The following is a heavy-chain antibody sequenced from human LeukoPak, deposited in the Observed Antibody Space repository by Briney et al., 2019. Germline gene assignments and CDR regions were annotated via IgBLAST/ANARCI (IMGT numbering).Heavy chain of an antibody. J-gene: IGHJ4*02. CDR3: ARSGSSTSCPRDY. D-gene: IGHD2-2*01. V-gene: IGHV1-46*01. CDR1: GYNFTGYY. Sequence: ASVKVSCKASGYNFTGYYIHWVRQAPGQGLEWMGIINSSGSNTSYAQKFQGRVTMTRDTSTSTVYMELSSLRSEDTAVYYCARSGSSTSCPRDYWGQGTLVTVAS. CDR2: INSSGSNT.